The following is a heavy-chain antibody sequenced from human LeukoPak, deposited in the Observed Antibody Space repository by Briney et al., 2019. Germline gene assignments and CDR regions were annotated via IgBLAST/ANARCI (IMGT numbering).Heavy chain of an antibody. CDR2: INYSGST. CDR1: GGSISSSSYY. D-gene: IGHD3-10*01. J-gene: IGHJ5*02. V-gene: IGHV4-39*07. Sequence: SETLSLTCTVSGGSISSSSYYWGWIRQPPGKGLEWIGSINYSGSTYYNPSLKSRATISVDTSKNQFSLKLSSVTAADTAVYYCARGVTMVRGSWDWFDPWGQGTLVTVSS. CDR3: ARGVTMVRGSWDWFDP.